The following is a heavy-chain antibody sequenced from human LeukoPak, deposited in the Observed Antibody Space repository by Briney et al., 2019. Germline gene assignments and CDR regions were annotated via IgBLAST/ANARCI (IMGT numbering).Heavy chain of an antibody. Sequence: PSETLSLTCTVSGGSISTYYWSWIRQPPGKGLEWIGYLYYNGRTNYNPSLKSRVTLSLDTSKNQFSLKLSSVTAADTAVYYCARDVVGFGELLPFDYWGQGTLVTVSS. CDR3: ARDVVGFGELLPFDY. J-gene: IGHJ4*02. D-gene: IGHD3-10*01. V-gene: IGHV4-59*01. CDR1: GGSISTYY. CDR2: LYYNGRT.